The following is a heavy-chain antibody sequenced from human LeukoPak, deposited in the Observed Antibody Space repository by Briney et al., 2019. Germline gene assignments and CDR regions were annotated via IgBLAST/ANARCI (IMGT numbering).Heavy chain of an antibody. Sequence: SETLSLTCTVSGGSISSSSYYWGWIRQPPGKGLEWIGSIYYSGSTYYSPSLQSRVTISVDTSKNQFSLKLSSVTAADTAVYYCARDRYSRLWDTAMVGYYFDYWGQGTLVTVSS. CDR3: ARDRYSRLWDTAMVGYYFDY. CDR1: GGSISSSSYY. V-gene: IGHV4-39*07. D-gene: IGHD5-18*01. J-gene: IGHJ4*02. CDR2: IYYSGST.